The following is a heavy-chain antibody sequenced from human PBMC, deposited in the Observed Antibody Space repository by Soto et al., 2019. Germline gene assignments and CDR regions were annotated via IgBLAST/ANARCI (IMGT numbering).Heavy chain of an antibody. CDR3: AKEVSGYDYYYMDV. D-gene: IGHD1-26*01. J-gene: IGHJ6*03. Sequence: GGSLRLSCAASGFTFSSYAMCSVRQAPGKGLEWVSAISGSGGSTYYADSVKGRFTISRDNSKNTLYLQMNSLRAEDTAVYYCAKEVSGYDYYYMDVWGKGTTVTVSS. CDR2: ISGSGGST. V-gene: IGHV3-23*01. CDR1: GFTFSSYA.